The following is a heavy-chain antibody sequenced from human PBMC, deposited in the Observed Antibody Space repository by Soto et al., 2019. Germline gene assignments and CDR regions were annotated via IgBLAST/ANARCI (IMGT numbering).Heavy chain of an antibody. CDR2: INPNSGGT. Sequence: GASVKVSCTASGYTFTIYGISWVRQAPGQGLEWMGWINPNSGGTNYAQKFQGWVTMTRDTSISTAYMELSRLRSDDTAVYYCARVGIAVAADYGMDVWGQGTTVTVSS. CDR1: GYTFTIYG. V-gene: IGHV1-2*04. D-gene: IGHD6-19*01. CDR3: ARVGIAVAADYGMDV. J-gene: IGHJ6*02.